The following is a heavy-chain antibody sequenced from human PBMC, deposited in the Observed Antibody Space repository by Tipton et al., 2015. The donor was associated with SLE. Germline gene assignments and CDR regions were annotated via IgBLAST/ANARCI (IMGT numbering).Heavy chain of an antibody. CDR1: GFTFSEYA. CDR3: ARGGLAPGEY. J-gene: IGHJ4*02. D-gene: IGHD7-27*01. Sequence: SLRLSCAASGFTFSEYAMNWVRQAPGQGLGWVAGIHGGSQGTYYADSVKGRFTISRDNSKNTLSLQMNSLRVEDTAVYYFARGGLAPGEYWGQGTLVTVSS. CDR2: IHGGSQGT. V-gene: IGHV3-23*01.